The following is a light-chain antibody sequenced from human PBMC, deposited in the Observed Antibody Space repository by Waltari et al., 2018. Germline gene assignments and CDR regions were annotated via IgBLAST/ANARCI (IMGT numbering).Light chain of an antibody. V-gene: IGLV3-19*01. CDR1: SLRTSY. CDR3: SSRNGRENDVI. Sequence: SFELTQDPAVSVALGQTVRITCQGVSLRTSYASWYQLKPGQAPLLVMYGKDKRPSGIPDRISGYSSGTTSSLTITGAQAEDEADYYCSSRNGRENDVIFAGGTKLTVL. J-gene: IGLJ2*01. CDR2: GKD.